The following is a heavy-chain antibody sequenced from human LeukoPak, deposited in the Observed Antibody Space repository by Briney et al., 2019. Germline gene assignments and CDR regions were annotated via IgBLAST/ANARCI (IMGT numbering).Heavy chain of an antibody. CDR2: IYPGDSDT. Sequence: GESLKISCKGSGYSFTSYWIGWVRQMPGKGLEWMGIIYPGDSDTRYSPSFQGQVTISADKSISPAYLQWSSLKASDTARYYCARPGYGQLPTYYFGYWGQGTRVTVSS. D-gene: IGHD2-2*01. J-gene: IGHJ4*02. V-gene: IGHV5-51*01. CDR1: GYSFTSYW. CDR3: ARPGYGQLPTYYFGY.